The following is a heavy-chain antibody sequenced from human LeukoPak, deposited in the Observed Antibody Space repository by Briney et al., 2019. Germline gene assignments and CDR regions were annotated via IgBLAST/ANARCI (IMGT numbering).Heavy chain of an antibody. CDR3: AGYGDSTV. Sequence: SETLSLTCTVSGGSISSSSYYWGWIRQPPGKGLEWIGSIYYSGNTYYNPSLKSRVTISVDTSKNQFSLKLSSVTAADTAVYYCAGYGDSTVWGQGTLVTVSS. J-gene: IGHJ4*02. CDR2: IYYSGNT. D-gene: IGHD4-17*01. CDR1: GGSISSSSYY. V-gene: IGHV4-39*01.